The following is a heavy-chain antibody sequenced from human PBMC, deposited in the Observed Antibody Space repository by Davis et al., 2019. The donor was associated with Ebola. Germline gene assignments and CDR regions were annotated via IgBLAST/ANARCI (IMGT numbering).Heavy chain of an antibody. D-gene: IGHD4-11*01. Sequence: PSETLSLTCTVSGGSMSSFYWSWIRQPPGKGLEWIGYIYYSGSTNYNPSLKSRVTMSVDTSQNQFSLRLSSVTAADTAVYYCARADNYSNRYYYYYYMDVWGKGTTVTVSS. CDR2: IYYSGST. CDR1: GGSMSSFY. J-gene: IGHJ6*03. V-gene: IGHV4-59*01. CDR3: ARADNYSNRYYYYYYMDV.